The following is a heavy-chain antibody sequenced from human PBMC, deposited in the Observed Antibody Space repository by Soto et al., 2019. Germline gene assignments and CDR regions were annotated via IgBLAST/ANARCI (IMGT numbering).Heavy chain of an antibody. Sequence: ASETLSLTCAVYGGSFSAYYWSWIRQPPGKGLEWIGEINHSGGTSYNPSLKSRVTISVDTSKSQFSLKLTSVTAADTAVYYCAREGIAAAGNWFDPWGQGTLVTVS. CDR1: GGSFSAYY. D-gene: IGHD6-13*01. V-gene: IGHV4-34*01. J-gene: IGHJ5*02. CDR3: AREGIAAAGNWFDP. CDR2: INHSGGT.